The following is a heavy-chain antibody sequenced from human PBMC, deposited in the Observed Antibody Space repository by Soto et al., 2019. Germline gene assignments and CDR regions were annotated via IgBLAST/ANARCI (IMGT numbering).Heavy chain of an antibody. Sequence: GGSLRLSCAGAGFTFKPYDMNWVRQATGKGLEWVSGIRTLGYAFYTASVEARFGISREDARNSFYLQMKNVSTGESDVYYCARAFRHGSGSSRPFHIDGFDIWGQGTAVTVSS. CDR2: IRTLGYA. V-gene: IGHV3-13*01. D-gene: IGHD3-10*01. J-gene: IGHJ6*02. CDR3: ARAFRHGSGSSRPFHIDGFDI. CDR1: GFTFKPYD.